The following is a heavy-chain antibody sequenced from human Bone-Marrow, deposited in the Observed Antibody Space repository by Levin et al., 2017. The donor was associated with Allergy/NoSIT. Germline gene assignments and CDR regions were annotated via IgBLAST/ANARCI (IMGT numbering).Heavy chain of an antibody. CDR3: AKDVIRLGMYYFDS. CDR1: GFNFPDYA. CDR2: ISWNGGRV. Sequence: PGGSLRLSCTASGFNFPDYAINWVRQAPGKGLEWVSGISWNGGRVEYADSVEGRFTVSRDNAKNSVFLQMNSLRTDDTAVYYCAKDVIRLGMYYFDSWGQGTLVTVSS. V-gene: IGHV3-9*01. J-gene: IGHJ4*02. D-gene: IGHD2/OR15-2a*01.